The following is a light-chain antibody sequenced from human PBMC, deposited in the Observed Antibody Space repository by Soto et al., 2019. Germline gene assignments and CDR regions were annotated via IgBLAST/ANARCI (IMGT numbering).Light chain of an antibody. J-gene: IGKJ5*01. CDR1: QSISSY. V-gene: IGKV1-39*01. CDR2: AAS. Sequence: DIQMTQSPSSLSASVGDGATITCRASQSISSYVSWYQQKPGKAPKLLIYAASSLQSGVPSRFSGSGSGTDFTLTISSLQPEDFATYYCQQSYSTPITFGQGTRLEIK. CDR3: QQSYSTPIT.